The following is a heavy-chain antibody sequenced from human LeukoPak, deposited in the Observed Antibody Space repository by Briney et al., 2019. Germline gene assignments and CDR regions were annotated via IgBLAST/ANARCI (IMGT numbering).Heavy chain of an antibody. CDR1: GYTFTCYG. CDR3: AREVITMVRGVVYYYYGMDV. CDR2: ISANNGNT. D-gene: IGHD3-10*01. J-gene: IGHJ6*02. V-gene: IGHV1-18*01. Sequence: GASVKVSCKASGYTFTCYGLSWVRQAPRQGLEWMGWISANNGNTNYAQKLQGRVTMTTDTSTSSAYMELRSLRSDDTAVYYCAREVITMVRGVVYYYYGMDVWGQGTTVTVSS.